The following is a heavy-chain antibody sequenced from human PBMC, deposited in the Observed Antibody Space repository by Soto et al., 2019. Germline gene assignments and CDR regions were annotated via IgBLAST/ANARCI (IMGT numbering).Heavy chain of an antibody. CDR2: INAGNGNT. Sequence: ASVKVSCKASGYTFTSYAMHWVRQAPGQRLEWMGWINAGNGNTKYSQKFQGRVTITRDTSASTAYMELRSLRSDDTAVYYCARVLRLGIVGATRAFDYWGQGTMVTVSS. D-gene: IGHD1-26*01. CDR1: GYTFTSYA. CDR3: ARVLRLGIVGATRAFDY. J-gene: IGHJ4*02. V-gene: IGHV1-3*01.